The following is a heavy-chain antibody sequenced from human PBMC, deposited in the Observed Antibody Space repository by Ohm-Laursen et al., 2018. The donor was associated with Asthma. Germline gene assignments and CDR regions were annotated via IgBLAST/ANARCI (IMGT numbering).Heavy chain of an antibody. V-gene: IGHV3-30*03. J-gene: IGHJ4*02. D-gene: IGHD3-3*01. CDR1: GFTFSSYA. CDR3: AGDNFAFWIGSPPDY. CDR2: ISYDGSNI. Sequence: SLRLSCSASGFTFSSYAMHWVRQAPGKGLEWVAFISYDGSNIYYGDSVKGRFTVFRDNSNYILYLQMNSLRAEDTAVYYCAGDNFAFWIGSPPDYWGQGTLVTVSS.